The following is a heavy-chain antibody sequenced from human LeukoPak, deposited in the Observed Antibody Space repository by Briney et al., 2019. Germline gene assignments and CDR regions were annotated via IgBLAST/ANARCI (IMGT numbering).Heavy chain of an antibody. CDR3: ARHNSEDIVVVVAENNWFDP. CDR1: GGSISSSSYY. J-gene: IGHJ5*02. CDR2: IYYSGST. D-gene: IGHD2-15*01. V-gene: IGHV4-39*01. Sequence: SETLSLTCTVSGGSISSSSYYWGWIRQPPGRGRGWIGSIYYSGSTYYNPSLKSRVTISVDTSKNQFSLKLSSVTAADTAVYYCARHNSEDIVVVVAENNWFDPWGQGTLVTVSS.